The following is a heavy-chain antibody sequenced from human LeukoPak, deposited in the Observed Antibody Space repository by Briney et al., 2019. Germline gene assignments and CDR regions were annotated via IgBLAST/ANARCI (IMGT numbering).Heavy chain of an antibody. V-gene: IGHV4-59*01. Sequence: SETVSLTCTVSGGSISSYYWSWIRQPPGKGLEWIGYIYYSGSTNYNPSLKSRVTISVDTSKNQFSLKLSSVTAADTAVYYCASRSAGGRSGWDSWGQGTLVTVSS. CDR1: GGSISSYY. CDR3: ASRSAGGRSGWDS. CDR2: IYYSGST. J-gene: IGHJ4*02. D-gene: IGHD6-13*01.